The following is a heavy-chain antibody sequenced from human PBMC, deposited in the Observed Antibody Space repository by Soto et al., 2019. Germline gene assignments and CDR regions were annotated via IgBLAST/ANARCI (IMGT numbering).Heavy chain of an antibody. CDR1: GYSFTSYW. V-gene: IGHV5-51*01. CDR3: ATPGGYSYGSSGMDV. D-gene: IGHD5-18*01. J-gene: IGHJ6*02. Sequence: GESLKISCKGSGYSFTSYWIGWVRQMPGKGLEWMGIIYPGDSDTRYSPSFQGQVTISADKSISTAYLQWSSLKASDTAMYYCATPGGYSYGSSGMDVWGQGTTVTVSS. CDR2: IYPGDSDT.